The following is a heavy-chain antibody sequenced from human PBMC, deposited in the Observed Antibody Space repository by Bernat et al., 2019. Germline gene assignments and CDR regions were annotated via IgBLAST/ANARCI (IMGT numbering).Heavy chain of an antibody. D-gene: IGHD3-10*02. CDR2: ISGSGGST. Sequence: EVQLLESGGGLVQPGGSLRLSCAASGFTFSSYAMSWVRQAPGKGLEWVSAISGSGGSTYYADSVKGRFTISRDNSKNSLYLQMNSLRAENTAVYYCAKVFRGKHDAFDIWGQGTMVTVSS. CDR3: AKVFRGKHDAFDI. V-gene: IGHV3-23*01. J-gene: IGHJ3*02. CDR1: GFTFSSYA.